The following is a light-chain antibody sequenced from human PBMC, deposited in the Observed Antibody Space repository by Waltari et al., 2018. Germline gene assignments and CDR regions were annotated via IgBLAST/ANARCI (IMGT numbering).Light chain of an antibody. CDR1: QSISNY. J-gene: IGKJ2*03. Sequence: DIQMTKSPSTLSASVGDTITITCRASQSISNYLAWYQQKPGKAPKLLIYKASSSGSGVPSRVSGSGSGTEFTLTISSLQPDDFATYYCQQYNTSSSFGQGTKLEIK. CDR3: QQYNTSSS. CDR2: KAS. V-gene: IGKV1-5*03.